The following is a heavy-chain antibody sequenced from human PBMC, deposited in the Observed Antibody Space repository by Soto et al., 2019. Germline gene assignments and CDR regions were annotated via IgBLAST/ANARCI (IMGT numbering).Heavy chain of an antibody. D-gene: IGHD5-18*01. Sequence: LRLSCAASGFTFSNAWMSWVRQAPGKGLEWVGRIKSKTDGGTTDYAAPVKGRFTISRDDSKNTLYLQMNSLKTEDTAVYYCTTQIQLWERSFDYWGQGTLVTVSS. CDR2: IKSKTDGGTT. V-gene: IGHV3-15*01. CDR3: TTQIQLWERSFDY. CDR1: GFTFSNAW. J-gene: IGHJ4*02.